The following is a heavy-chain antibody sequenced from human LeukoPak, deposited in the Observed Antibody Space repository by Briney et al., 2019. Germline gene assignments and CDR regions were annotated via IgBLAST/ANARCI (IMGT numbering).Heavy chain of an antibody. CDR2: VYQSGHA. CDR3: ASLRFGDSYFDL. V-gene: IGHV4-38-2*02. CDR1: NYSARSDVH. Sequence: SETLSLTCKVSNYSARSDVHWSWIRQSPGRGLEWIAGVYQSGHAYYSPSLKSRVLISFDTSKKELSLKINSVTATDTALYYCASLRFGDSYFDLWGQGTQVTVSS. D-gene: IGHD3-10*01. J-gene: IGHJ4*02.